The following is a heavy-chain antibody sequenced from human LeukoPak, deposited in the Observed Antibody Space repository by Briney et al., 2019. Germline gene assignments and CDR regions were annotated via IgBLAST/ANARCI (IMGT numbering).Heavy chain of an antibody. CDR2: IYYSGST. CDR1: GGSVSSASYY. V-gene: IGHV4-61*01. CDR3: ARDLGYYDSSGYHHD. J-gene: IGHJ4*02. Sequence: SETLSLTCTVSGGSVSSASYYCSWIRQPPGKGLEWIGYIYYSGSTNYNPSLKSRVTISLDTSKSQFSLKLSSVTAADTAVYYCARDLGYYDSSGYHHDWGQGTLVTVSS. D-gene: IGHD3-22*01.